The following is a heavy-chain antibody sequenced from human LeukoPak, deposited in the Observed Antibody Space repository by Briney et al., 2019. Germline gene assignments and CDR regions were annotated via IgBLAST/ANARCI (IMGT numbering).Heavy chain of an antibody. J-gene: IGHJ4*02. CDR3: ARVTQTDYDFDY. D-gene: IGHD4-17*01. V-gene: IGHV1-46*01. Sequence: ASVKVSCKASGYTFTSYYMHWVRQAPGQGLEWMGVINTSGGSTNYARKFQGRVTVTRDMSTSTLYMELSSLRSEDTAVYYCARVTQTDYDFDYWGQGTLVTVSS. CDR2: INTSGGST. CDR1: GYTFTSYY.